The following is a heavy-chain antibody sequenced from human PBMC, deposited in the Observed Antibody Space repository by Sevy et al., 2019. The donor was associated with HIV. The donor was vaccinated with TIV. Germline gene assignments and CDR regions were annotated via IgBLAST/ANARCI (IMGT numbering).Heavy chain of an antibody. Sequence: GGSLRLSCAASGFTFSSYGMHWVRHAPGKGLEWVAVIWYDGSNKYYADSVKGRFTISRDNSKNTLYLQMNSLRAEDTAVYYCASTYCSGGSCYYRPLDYWGQGTLVTVSS. V-gene: IGHV3-33*01. CDR3: ASTYCSGGSCYYRPLDY. D-gene: IGHD2-15*01. J-gene: IGHJ4*02. CDR2: IWYDGSNK. CDR1: GFTFSSYG.